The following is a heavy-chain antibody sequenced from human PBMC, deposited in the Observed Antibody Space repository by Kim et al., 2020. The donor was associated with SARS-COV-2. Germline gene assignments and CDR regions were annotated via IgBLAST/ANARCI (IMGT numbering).Heavy chain of an antibody. V-gene: IGHV4-39*01. CDR1: GQAITDTSSF. CDR2: ISYQFYT. Sequence: SETLSLTCSVSGQAITDTSSFWGWVRQAPGAGLEWIASISYQFYTYYNPSLKSRVAVSVDMSTNQFSLRLHSLSASDAAVYFCARHARLLSTFDLWGQGTLVALSS. D-gene: IGHD3-9*01. CDR3: ARHARLLSTFDL. J-gene: IGHJ4*02.